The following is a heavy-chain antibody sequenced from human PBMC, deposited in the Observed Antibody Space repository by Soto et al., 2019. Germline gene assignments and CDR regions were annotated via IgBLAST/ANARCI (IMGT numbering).Heavy chain of an antibody. CDR1: GFTFSTFA. CDR3: VRGSYCSNGVRHNLGWFGP. V-gene: IGHV3-33*01. D-gene: IGHD2-8*01. Sequence: QVQLVESGGGVVQPGRSLRLSCTASGFTFSTFALHWVRQAPGKGLEWVAIIWSDGNDKYYADSVKGRFTISRDNSKNPLSLQMNSLRAEDTAVYYCVRGSYCSNGVRHNLGWFGPWGQGTLVTVSS. CDR2: IWSDGNDK. J-gene: IGHJ5*02.